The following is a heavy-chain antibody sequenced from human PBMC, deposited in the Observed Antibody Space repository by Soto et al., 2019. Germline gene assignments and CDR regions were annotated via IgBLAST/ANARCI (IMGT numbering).Heavy chain of an antibody. CDR3: ATSGVDSRFYFDC. Sequence: GGSLRLSCAASGFTVSSKYMSWVRQAPGQGLVWVSRINGDGSRATYADSVKGRFTISRDNAQNTLYLQMDSLRAEDTAMYYCATSGVDSRFYFDCWGQGTPVTVSS. D-gene: IGHD3-10*01. CDR1: GFTVSSKY. CDR2: INGDGSRA. J-gene: IGHJ4*02. V-gene: IGHV3-74*01.